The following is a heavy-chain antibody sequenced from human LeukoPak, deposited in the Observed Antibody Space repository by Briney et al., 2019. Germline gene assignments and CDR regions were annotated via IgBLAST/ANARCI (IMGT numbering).Heavy chain of an antibody. J-gene: IGHJ6*02. V-gene: IGHV3-48*03. CDR2: ISCSGSTI. Sequence: GGTLRLSCAASGFTFSSYEMNWVRQPPGKGLEWVSYISCSGSTIYYAASVEGRFTISRDNAKNSLYLQMNSLRAEDTAVYYCAREGLSIAAAGTPYYYYGMDVWGQGTTVTVSS. CDR3: AREGLSIAAAGTPYYYYGMDV. D-gene: IGHD6-13*01. CDR1: GFTFSSYE.